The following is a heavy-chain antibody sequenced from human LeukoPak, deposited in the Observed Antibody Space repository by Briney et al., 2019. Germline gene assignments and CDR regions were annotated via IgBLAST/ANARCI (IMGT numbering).Heavy chain of an antibody. J-gene: IGHJ6*03. CDR1: GFTFSSYS. Sequence: GGSLRLSCAASGFTFSSYSMNWVRQAPGKGLEWVSSISSSSSYIYYADSVKGRFTISRDNAKNSLYLQMNSLRAEDTAVYYCARGYYDFWSGYYTAGDYYYYMDVWGKGTTVTVSS. CDR2: ISSSSSYI. CDR3: ARGYYDFWSGYYTAGDYYYYMDV. V-gene: IGHV3-21*01. D-gene: IGHD3-3*01.